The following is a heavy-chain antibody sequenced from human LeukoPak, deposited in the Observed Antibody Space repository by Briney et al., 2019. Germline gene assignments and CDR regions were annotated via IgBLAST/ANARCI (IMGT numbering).Heavy chain of an antibody. Sequence: GESLKISCKGSGYSFTSYWIAWVRQMPGKGLEWMGIIYPGDSDTRYSPSFQGQVTISADKSISTAYLQWSSLKASDTAMYYCASPAAAGTDYYYGMDVWGQGTTVTVSS. D-gene: IGHD6-13*01. J-gene: IGHJ6*02. CDR3: ASPAAAGTDYYYGMDV. V-gene: IGHV5-51*01. CDR2: IYPGDSDT. CDR1: GYSFTSYW.